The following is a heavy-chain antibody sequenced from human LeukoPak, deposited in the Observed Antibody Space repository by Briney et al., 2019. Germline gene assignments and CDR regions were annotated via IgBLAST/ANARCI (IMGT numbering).Heavy chain of an antibody. CDR3: AKRDWIIMTSTYYYYMDV. Sequence: GGSLRLSCAASGFTFSSFAMSWVRQAPGKGLEWVSAISGGGGSTYYADSVKGRFTISRDNSKNTLYLQMNSLRAEDTAVYYCAKRDWIIMTSTYYYYMDVWGKGTTVTVSS. J-gene: IGHJ6*03. CDR2: ISGGGGST. CDR1: GFTFSSFA. V-gene: IGHV3-23*01. D-gene: IGHD2-2*03.